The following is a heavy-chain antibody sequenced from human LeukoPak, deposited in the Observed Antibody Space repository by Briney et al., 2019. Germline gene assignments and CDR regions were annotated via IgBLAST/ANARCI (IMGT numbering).Heavy chain of an antibody. Sequence: GGSLRLSCAASGFTFSSYSMNWVRQAPGKGLEWVSSISSSSSYIYYADSVKGRFTISRDNAKNSLYLQMNSLRAEDTAVYYCARDGYRDYYYYYMGVWGKGTTVTVSS. V-gene: IGHV3-21*06. CDR1: GFTFSSYS. CDR2: ISSSSSYI. D-gene: IGHD5-18*01. J-gene: IGHJ6*03. CDR3: ARDGYRDYYYYYMGV.